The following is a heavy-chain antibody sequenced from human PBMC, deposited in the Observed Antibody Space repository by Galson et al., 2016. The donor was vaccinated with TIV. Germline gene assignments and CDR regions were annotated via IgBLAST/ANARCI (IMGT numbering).Heavy chain of an antibody. CDR2: INNKANTHAT. V-gene: IGHV3-73*01. CDR1: GFTFSDSA. J-gene: IGHJ4*02. D-gene: IGHD1-14*01. Sequence: SLRLSWAVSGFTFSDSAMHWVRQASGKGLEWIGRINNKANTHATEYTATLKGRFTISRDDSRNTAYLQMNNLKTEDTAVYYCTTRPGPGKPRIDYWGQGTLVTVSS. CDR3: TTRPGPGKPRIDY.